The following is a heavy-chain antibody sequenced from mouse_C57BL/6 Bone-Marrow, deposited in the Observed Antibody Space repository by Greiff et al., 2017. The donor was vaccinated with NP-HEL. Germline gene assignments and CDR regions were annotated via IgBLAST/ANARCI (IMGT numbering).Heavy chain of an antibody. CDR1: GYTFTDYY. CDR2: IYPGSGNT. CDR3: ALYDYDGY. D-gene: IGHD2-4*01. J-gene: IGHJ2*01. V-gene: IGHV1-76*01. Sequence: VQLQQSGAELVRPGASVKLSCKASGYTFTDYYINWVKQRPGQGLEWIARIYPGSGNTYYNEKFKGKATLTAEKSSSTAYMQLSSLTSEDSAVYFCALYDYDGYWGQGTTLTVSS.